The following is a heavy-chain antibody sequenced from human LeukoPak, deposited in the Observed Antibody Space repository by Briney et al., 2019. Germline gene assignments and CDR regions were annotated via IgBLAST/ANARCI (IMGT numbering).Heavy chain of an antibody. CDR3: ARVAEAAAFDS. J-gene: IGHJ4*02. D-gene: IGHD6-13*01. V-gene: IGHV3-21*06. CDR1: GFTLSTYS. Sequence: SGGSLRLSCAASGFTLSTYSMNWVRQAPGKGLEWVSSISRNSRYIYYADSMRGRFTISRDNAKNSLYLQMNSLKPEDTAVYYCARVAEAAAFDSWGQGTLVTVSS. CDR2: ISRNSRYI.